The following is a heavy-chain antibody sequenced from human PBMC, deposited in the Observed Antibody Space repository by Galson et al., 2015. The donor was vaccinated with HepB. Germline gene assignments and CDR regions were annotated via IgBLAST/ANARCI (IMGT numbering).Heavy chain of an antibody. CDR1: GYSFSSYW. V-gene: IGHV5-51*03. J-gene: IGHJ5*01. CDR3: ARRGTIYYDFLISSTNWFDS. CDR2: IYPGDSDT. Sequence: QSGAEVKEPGESLKISCKGSGYSFSSYWIGWVRQVPGKGLEWMAIIYPGDSDTRYNPSFRGQVTISADKSNSTAYLQWNSLKASDTAIYFCARRGTIYYDFLISSTNWFDSWGQGTLVTVSS. D-gene: IGHD3-9*01.